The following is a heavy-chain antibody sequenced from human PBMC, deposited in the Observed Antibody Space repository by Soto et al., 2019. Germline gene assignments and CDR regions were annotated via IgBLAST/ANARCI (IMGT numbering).Heavy chain of an antibody. J-gene: IGHJ3*02. CDR3: ARSIAAAGKASDI. Sequence: SVKVSCKASGGTFSSYAISWVRQAPGQGLEWMGGIIPIFGTANYAQKFQGRVTITADESTSTAYMELSSLRSEDTAVYYCARSIAAAGKASDIWGQGTMVTVSS. CDR2: IIPIFGTA. D-gene: IGHD6-13*01. CDR1: GGTFSSYA. V-gene: IGHV1-69*13.